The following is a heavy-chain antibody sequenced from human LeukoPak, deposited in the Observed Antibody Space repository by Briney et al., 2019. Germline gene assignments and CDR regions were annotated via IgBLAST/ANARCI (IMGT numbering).Heavy chain of an antibody. V-gene: IGHV1-2*02. CDR2: SNPNSGGT. D-gene: IGHD3-3*01. J-gene: IGHJ4*02. CDR3: AREDPYYDFWSGSPAFDY. Sequence: GASVKVSCTASGYTFTGYYMHWVRQPPGEGLGWMGWSNPNSGGTNYAQKFQGRVTMTRDTSISTAYMELSRLSSDDTAVYYCAREDPYYDFWSGSPAFDYWGQGTLVTVSS. CDR1: GYTFTGYY.